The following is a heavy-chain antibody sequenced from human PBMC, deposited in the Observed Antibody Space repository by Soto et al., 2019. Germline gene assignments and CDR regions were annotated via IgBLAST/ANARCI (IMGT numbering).Heavy chain of an antibody. Sequence: ASVKVSCKASGGTFSSYAISWVRQAPGQGLEWMGGIIPIFGTANYAQKFQGRVTITADESTSTAYMELSSLRSEDTAVYYCARKGVLGIAARPDAFDIWGQGTMVTVSS. J-gene: IGHJ3*02. D-gene: IGHD6-6*01. CDR2: IIPIFGTA. CDR3: ARKGVLGIAARPDAFDI. V-gene: IGHV1-69*13. CDR1: GGTFSSYA.